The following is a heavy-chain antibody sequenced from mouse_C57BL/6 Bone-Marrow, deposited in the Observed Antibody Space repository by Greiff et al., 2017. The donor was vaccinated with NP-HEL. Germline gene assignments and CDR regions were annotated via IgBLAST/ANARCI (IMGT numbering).Heavy chain of an antibody. J-gene: IGHJ1*03. CDR3: ASHYGSSFYWYFDV. CDR1: GYTFTSYW. D-gene: IGHD1-1*01. CDR2: IDPSDSYT. V-gene: IGHV1-59*01. Sequence: QVQLQQPGAELVRPGTSVKLSCKASGYTFTSYWMHWVKQRPGQGLEWIGVIDPSDSYTNYNQKFKGKATLTVDTSSSTAYMQLSSLTSEDSAVYYCASHYGSSFYWYFDVWGTGTTVTVSS.